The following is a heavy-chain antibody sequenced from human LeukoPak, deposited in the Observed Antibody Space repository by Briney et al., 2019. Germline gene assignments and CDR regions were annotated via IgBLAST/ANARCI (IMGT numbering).Heavy chain of an antibody. J-gene: IGHJ4*02. D-gene: IGHD5-24*01. CDR3: ARDRTGAGYNSE. Sequence: SETLSLTCTVSNGSINSYYWGWLRQPPGKGLEWIGYIYYTGSTNYNPSLKSRVTISVDTSKNQFSLKLTSVTAADTAVYYCARDRTGAGYNSEWGQGTLVTVSS. CDR1: NGSINSYY. CDR2: IYYTGST. V-gene: IGHV4-59*01.